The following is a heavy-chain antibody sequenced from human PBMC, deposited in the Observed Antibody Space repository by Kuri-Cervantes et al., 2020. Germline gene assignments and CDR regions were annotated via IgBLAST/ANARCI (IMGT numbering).Heavy chain of an antibody. CDR1: GYTFTSYG. CDR3: ARGRYCGGDCYYYYYYGTDV. J-gene: IGHJ6*02. Sequence: ASVKVSCKASGYTFTSYGISWVRQATGQGLEWMGWMNPNSGNTGYAQKFQGRVTMTRNTSISTAYMELSSLRSEDTAVYYCARGRYCGGDCYYYYYYGTDVWGQGTTVTVSS. D-gene: IGHD2-21*02. V-gene: IGHV1-8*02. CDR2: MNPNSGNT.